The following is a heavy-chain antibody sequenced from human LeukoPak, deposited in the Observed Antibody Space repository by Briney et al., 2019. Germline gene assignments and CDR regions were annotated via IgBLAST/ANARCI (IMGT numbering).Heavy chain of an antibody. CDR1: GDSITSSDYC. V-gene: IGHV4-39*01. J-gene: IGHJ4*02. CDR2: IYHSGST. Sequence: SETLSLTCTVSGDSITSSDYCWGWIRQPPGKGLEWIASIYHSGSTYYNPSLKSRATISVDTSKNHFSLMLSSVSAADTAVYHCARHVPHENGNKRGFEHWGQGTLVTVSS. CDR3: ARHVPHENGNKRGFEH. D-gene: IGHD2/OR15-2a*01.